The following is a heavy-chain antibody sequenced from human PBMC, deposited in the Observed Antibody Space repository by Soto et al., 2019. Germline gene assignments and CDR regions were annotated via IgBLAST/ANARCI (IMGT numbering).Heavy chain of an antibody. D-gene: IGHD6-13*01. CDR3: ARSGPLSPQEIAGHHFGY. V-gene: IGHV5-51*01. J-gene: IGHJ4*02. CDR1: GYSFTSYW. CDR2: IYPGDSDT. Sequence: GESLKISCKGSGYSFTSYWIGWVRQMPGKGLEWMGIIYPGDSDTRYSPSFQGQVTIPADKSISTAYLQWSSLKASDTAMYYCARSGPLSPQEIAGHHFGYWGQGTLVTVSS.